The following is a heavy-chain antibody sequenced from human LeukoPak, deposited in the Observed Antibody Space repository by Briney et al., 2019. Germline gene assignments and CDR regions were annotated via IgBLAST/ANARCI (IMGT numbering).Heavy chain of an antibody. CDR3: ARGPNYYDSSGYYNY. J-gene: IGHJ4*02. CDR2: IIPILGIA. D-gene: IGHD3-22*01. CDR1: GGTFSSYA. V-gene: IGHV1-69*04. Sequence: EASVKVSCKASGGTFSSYAISWVRQAPGQGLEWMGRIIPILGIANYAQKFQGRVTITADKSTSTAYMELSSLRSEDTAVYYCARGPNYYDSSGYYNYWGQGTLVTVSP.